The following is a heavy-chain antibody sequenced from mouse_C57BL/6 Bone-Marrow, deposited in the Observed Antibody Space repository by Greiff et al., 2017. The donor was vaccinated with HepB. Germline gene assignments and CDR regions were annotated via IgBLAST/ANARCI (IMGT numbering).Heavy chain of an antibody. V-gene: IGHV14-3*01. CDR3: ALNYYGSSLSFDY. CDR1: GFNIKNTY. D-gene: IGHD1-1*01. J-gene: IGHJ2*01. Sequence: EVQLQQSVAELVRPGASVKLSCTASGFNIKNTYMHWVQQRPEQGLEWIGRIDPANGNTKYAPKFQGKATITADTSSNTAYLQLSSLTSEDTAIYYCALNYYGSSLSFDYWGQGTTLTVSS. CDR2: IDPANGNT.